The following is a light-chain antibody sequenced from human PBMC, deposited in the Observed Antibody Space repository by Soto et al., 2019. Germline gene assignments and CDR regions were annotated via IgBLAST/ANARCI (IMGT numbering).Light chain of an antibody. CDR2: AAS. Sequence: AIRMTQSPSSFSASTGDRVTITCRASQGISSYLAWYQQKPGKAPKLLIYAASTLQSGVPSRFSGSGSGTDFTLTISCLQSEDFATYYCQQGSYTLTFGGGTKLEMK. CDR3: QQGSYTLT. V-gene: IGKV1-8*01. J-gene: IGKJ4*01. CDR1: QGISSY.